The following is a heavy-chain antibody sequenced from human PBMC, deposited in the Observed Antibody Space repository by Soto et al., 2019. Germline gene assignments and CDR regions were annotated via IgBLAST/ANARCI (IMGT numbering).Heavy chain of an antibody. CDR3: ARGGHLGTYCSSTSCYFSSGYGRFDY. D-gene: IGHD2-2*01. J-gene: IGHJ4*02. CDR1: GGSFSGYC. CDR2: INHSGST. Sequence: ASETLSLTCAVYGGSFSGYCWSWIRHPPGKGLEWIGEINHSGSTNYNPSLKSRVTISVDTSKNQFSLKLSSVTAADTDVYYCARGGHLGTYCSSTSCYFSSGYGRFDYWGQGTLVTVSS. V-gene: IGHV4-34*01.